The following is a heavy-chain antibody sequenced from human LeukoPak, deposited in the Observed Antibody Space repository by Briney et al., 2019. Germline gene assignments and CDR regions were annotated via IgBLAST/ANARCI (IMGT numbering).Heavy chain of an antibody. CDR1: GGSIRSYY. J-gene: IGHJ4*02. Sequence: SETLSLTCTVSGGSIRSYYWSWIRQPPGKGLEWIGTIYHSGNTYYNPSLKSRVTMSVDTSKNQFSLKLTPVTAADTAVYYCARDARTVGATTWGDYWGQGTLVIVSS. D-gene: IGHD1-26*01. CDR2: IYHSGNT. CDR3: ARDARTVGATTWGDY. V-gene: IGHV4-59*04.